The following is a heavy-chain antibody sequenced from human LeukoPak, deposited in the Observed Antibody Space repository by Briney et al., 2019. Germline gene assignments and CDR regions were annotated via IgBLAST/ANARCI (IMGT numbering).Heavy chain of an antibody. CDR1: GFTFSSYA. D-gene: IGHD2-2*01. CDR3: SKVEGVNIVVVPAATTSFDY. J-gene: IGHJ4*02. CDR2: ISGSGGST. V-gene: IGHV3-23*01. Sequence: PGGSLRLSCAASGFTFSSYAMSWGRQAPGKGLEWVSAISGSGGSTYYADSVKGRFTISRGNSKNTLYLQMNSLRAEDTAVYYCSKVEGVNIVVVPAATTSFDYWGQGTLVTVSS.